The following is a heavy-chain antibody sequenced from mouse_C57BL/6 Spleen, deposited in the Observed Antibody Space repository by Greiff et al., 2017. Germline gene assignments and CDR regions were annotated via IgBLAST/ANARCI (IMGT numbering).Heavy chain of an antibody. V-gene: IGHV5-4*03. CDR3: ARADYGSVDY. J-gene: IGHJ2*01. Sequence: DVKLVESGGGLVKPGGSLKLSCAASGFTFSSYAMSWVRQTPEKRLEWVATISDGGSYTYYPDNVKGRVTISRDNAKNNLYLQMSHLKSEDTAMYDCARADYGSVDYWGQGTTLTVSS. D-gene: IGHD1-1*01. CDR1: GFTFSSYA. CDR2: ISDGGSYT.